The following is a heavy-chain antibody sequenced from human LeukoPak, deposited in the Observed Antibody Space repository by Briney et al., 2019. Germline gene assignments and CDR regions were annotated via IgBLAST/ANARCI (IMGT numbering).Heavy chain of an antibody. D-gene: IGHD6-13*01. CDR1: GYSFTTYW. CDR3: ARHGAGGSSWSPLDY. J-gene: IGHJ4*02. Sequence: GESLKISCKGSGYSFTTYWITWVRQMPGKGLEWMGRIDPSDSYTNYSPSFQGHVTISSDKSISTAYLQWSSLKASDTAMYYCARHGAGGSSWSPLDYWGQGTLVTVSS. CDR2: IDPSDSYT. V-gene: IGHV5-10-1*01.